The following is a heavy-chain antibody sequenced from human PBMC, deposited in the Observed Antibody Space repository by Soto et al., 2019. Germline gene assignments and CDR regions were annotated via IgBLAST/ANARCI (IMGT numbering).Heavy chain of an antibody. CDR3: ARDRRPHCSGGSCYVS. V-gene: IGHV3-21*01. D-gene: IGHD2-15*01. CDR1: GFTFSSYS. Sequence: GGSLRLSCAASGFTFSSYSMNWVRQAPGKGLEWVSSISSSSSYIYYADSVKGRFTIARDNAKNSLYLQMNSLRAEDTAVYYCARDRRPHCSGGSCYVSWGQGTLVTVSS. J-gene: IGHJ5*02. CDR2: ISSSSSYI.